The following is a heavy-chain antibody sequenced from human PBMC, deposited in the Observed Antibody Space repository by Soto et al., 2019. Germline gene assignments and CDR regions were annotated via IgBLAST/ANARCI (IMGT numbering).Heavy chain of an antibody. D-gene: IGHD4-17*01. CDR3: ANNGDYGYYYYFGMDV. V-gene: IGHV3-30*18. J-gene: IGHJ6*02. CDR2: ILYDGSNK. CDR1: GFTFSSYG. Sequence: GGCLRLSCAASGFTFSSYGMHWVRQAPGKGLEWVAVILYDGSNKYYADSVKGRFTISTDNSKNTLYLQMNSLRAEDTAVYYCANNGDYGYYYYFGMDVWGQGTTVTVSS.